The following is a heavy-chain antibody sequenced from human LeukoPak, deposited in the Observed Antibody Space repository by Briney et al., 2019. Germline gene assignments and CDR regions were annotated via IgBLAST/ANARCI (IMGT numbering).Heavy chain of an antibody. D-gene: IGHD3-10*01. Sequence: ASVKVSCKASGYTFTGYYMHWVRQAPGQGLEWMGWINPNSGGTNYAQKFQGRVTMTRDTSISTAYMELSSLRSEDTAVYYCAALYGSGSYSSDYWGQGTLVTVSS. CDR3: AALYGSGSYSSDY. CDR2: INPNSGGT. V-gene: IGHV1-2*02. CDR1: GYTFTGYY. J-gene: IGHJ4*02.